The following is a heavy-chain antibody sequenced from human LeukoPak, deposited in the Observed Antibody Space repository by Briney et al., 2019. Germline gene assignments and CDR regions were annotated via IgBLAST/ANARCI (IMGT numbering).Heavy chain of an antibody. V-gene: IGHV3-30*18. CDR2: ISPDGKIE. CDR3: AKINNDDDY. CDR1: GFTFTTFG. Sequence: PGGPLRLSCAASGFTFTTFGIHWVRQAPGKGLEWVAAISPDGKIEYYTDSVKGLFTVSRDNSKNMIYLQMNSLRGEDSAVYFCAKINNDDDYWGQGALVTVSS. D-gene: IGHD1/OR15-1a*01. J-gene: IGHJ4*02.